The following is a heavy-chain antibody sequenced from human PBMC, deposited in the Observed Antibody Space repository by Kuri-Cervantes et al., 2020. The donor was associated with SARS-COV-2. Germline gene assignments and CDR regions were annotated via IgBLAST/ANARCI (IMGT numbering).Heavy chain of an antibody. CDR1: GGSISSYY. D-gene: IGHD5-18*01. V-gene: IGHV4-59*01. CDR2: IYYSGST. Sequence: ESLKISCTVSGGSISSYYWSWIRQPPGKGLEWIGYIYYSGSTNYNPSLKSRVTISVDTSKNQFSLKLSSVTAADTAVYNCARDWGYSYAEGAFDIWGQGTMVTVSS. CDR3: ARDWGYSYAEGAFDI. J-gene: IGHJ3*02.